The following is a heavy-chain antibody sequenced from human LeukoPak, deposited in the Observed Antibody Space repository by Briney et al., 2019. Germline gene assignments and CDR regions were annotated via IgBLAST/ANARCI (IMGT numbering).Heavy chain of an antibody. CDR3: ARVKPVPTVSFDP. CDR2: INPNSLIP. V-gene: IGHV1-8*01. J-gene: IGHJ5*02. Sequence: ASVKVSCKASGYTLSDYDINWVRQAPGQGLEYMGWINPNSLIPGYARKFRGRVTLTMDTSIRTAYMELSGLTYDDTAIYYCARVKPVPTVSFDPWGQGTLATVSS. CDR1: GYTLSDYD. D-gene: IGHD4-17*01.